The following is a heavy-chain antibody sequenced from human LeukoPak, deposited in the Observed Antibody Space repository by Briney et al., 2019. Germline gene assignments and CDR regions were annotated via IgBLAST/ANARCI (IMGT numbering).Heavy chain of an antibody. J-gene: IGHJ2*01. CDR2: ISTDSKFK. Sequence: GGSLRLSCAASEFTFRSFNMVWVRQAPGEGLEWVSSISTDSKFKYYSDSVTGPFTISRDNAENSLTLQMNSLRVDDTATYSCVRGPRSHRSDLTKWYFDLWGRGTLVSVSS. V-gene: IGHV3-21*01. CDR1: EFTFRSFN. CDR3: VRGPRSHRSDLTKWYFDL.